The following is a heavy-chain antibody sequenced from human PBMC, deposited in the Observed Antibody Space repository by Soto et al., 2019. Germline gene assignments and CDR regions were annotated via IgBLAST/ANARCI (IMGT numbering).Heavy chain of an antibody. J-gene: IGHJ6*02. CDR1: GFTFTTYT. V-gene: IGHV3-64*07. CDR2: ISNDGVHS. CDR3: ARGHRPWYHHSYGMDV. Sequence: EVQLVESGGGLVQPGGSLRLSCVASGFTFTTYTLHWVRQAPGKGLEYLSAISNDGVHSYYADSVRGRFSISRDNSKVTLYLHMGGLSPEDMTVYYGARGHRPWYHHSYGMDVWGQGTTVTVSS.